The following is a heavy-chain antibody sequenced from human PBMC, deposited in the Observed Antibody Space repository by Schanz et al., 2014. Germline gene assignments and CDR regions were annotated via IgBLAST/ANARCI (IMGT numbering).Heavy chain of an antibody. V-gene: IGHV3-66*01. CDR2: IYGGGIT. CDR1: GFTVSSNH. D-gene: IGHD2-8*01. CDR3: ASLYDREYFDY. Sequence: EVQLVESGGDLVQPGGSLRLSCAASGFTVSSNHMSWVRQAPGKGLDWVSVIYGGGITYYADSVKGRFTISRDSSRNTLYLQMNSLRAEDTAVYYCASLYDREYFDYWGQGTLVTVSS. J-gene: IGHJ4*02.